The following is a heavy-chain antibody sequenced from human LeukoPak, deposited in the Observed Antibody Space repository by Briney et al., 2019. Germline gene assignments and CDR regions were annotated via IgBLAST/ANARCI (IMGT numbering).Heavy chain of an antibody. J-gene: IGHJ4*02. V-gene: IGHV1-18*01. CDR3: ARVTDYYKAPEFDY. CDR1: GYTFTSYG. Sequence: ASVKVSCKASGYTFTSYGISWVRQAPGQGLEWVGWISAYNGNTNYAQKLQGRVTMTTDTSTSTAYMELRSLRSDDTAVYYCARVTDYYKAPEFDYWGQGTLVTVSS. CDR2: ISAYNGNT. D-gene: IGHD3-22*01.